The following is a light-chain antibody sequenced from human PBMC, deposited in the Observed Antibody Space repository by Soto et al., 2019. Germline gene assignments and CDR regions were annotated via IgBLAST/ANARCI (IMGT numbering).Light chain of an antibody. CDR1: QSVSSAY. CDR3: QQYGSSPQT. Sequence: IVLTQSPGTLSLSPRARSTLSCRASQSVSSAYLAWYQQKAGQAPRLIISDASSRATGIPDRFSGSGSGTDFTLTSSRLEPEDFAVYYCQQYGSSPQTFGQGTKVDI. V-gene: IGKV3-20*01. CDR2: DAS. J-gene: IGKJ1*01.